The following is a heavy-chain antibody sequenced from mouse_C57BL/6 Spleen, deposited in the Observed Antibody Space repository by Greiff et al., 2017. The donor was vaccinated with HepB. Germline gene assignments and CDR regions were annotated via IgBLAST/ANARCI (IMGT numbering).Heavy chain of an antibody. D-gene: IGHD3-3*01. J-gene: IGHJ2*01. CDR1: GYTFTSYW. CDR2: IYPGSGST. V-gene: IGHV1-55*01. CDR3: ARGWDYFDY. Sequence: QVQLKQPGAELVKPGASVKMSCKASGYTFTSYWITWVKQRPGQGLEWIGDIYPGSGSTNYNEKFKSKATLTVDTSSSTAYMQRSSLTSEDSAVYYCARGWDYFDYWGQGTTLTVSS.